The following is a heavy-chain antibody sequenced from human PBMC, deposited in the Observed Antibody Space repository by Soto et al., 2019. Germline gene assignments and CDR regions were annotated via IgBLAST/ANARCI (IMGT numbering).Heavy chain of an antibody. CDR3: ARDREITYAFDM. CDR2: ITPMFGTA. Sequence: QVHLVKSGAEVKKPGSSVKVSCKASGGTFNNFAFIWVRQAPGQGLEWMGGITPMFGTANYAPRLQDRVTITADESTRTVYMELSSLRSEDTAVYYCARDREITYAFDMWGPGTMVTVSS. CDR1: GGTFNNFA. V-gene: IGHV1-69*12. D-gene: IGHD3-16*01. J-gene: IGHJ3*02.